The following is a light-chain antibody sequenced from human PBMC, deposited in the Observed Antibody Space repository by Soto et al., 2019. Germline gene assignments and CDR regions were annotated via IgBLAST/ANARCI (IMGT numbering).Light chain of an antibody. CDR1: QTISSW. Sequence: DIQMTQSPSTLSGSVGDRVTITCRASQTISSWLAWYQQKPGKAPKLLIYKASTLKSGVPSRFSGSGSGTEFTLTITSMQTADFATYYCQHYNSHSEAFGQGTKVDI. CDR3: QHYNSHSEA. V-gene: IGKV1-5*03. CDR2: KAS. J-gene: IGKJ1*01.